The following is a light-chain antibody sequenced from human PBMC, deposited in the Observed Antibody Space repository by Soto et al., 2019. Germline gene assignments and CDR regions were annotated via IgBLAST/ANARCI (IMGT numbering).Light chain of an antibody. CDR3: QQYGSSPTWT. Sequence: EIVLTQSTGTLSLSPGERATLSCRASQSVSSNYLAWYQQKPGQAPRLLIYGASTRATGNPDRFSGSGSGTDFTLTISSLEFGDSAVYYCQQYGSSPTWTFGQGTKVDIK. CDR2: GAS. V-gene: IGKV3-20*01. J-gene: IGKJ1*01. CDR1: QSVSSNY.